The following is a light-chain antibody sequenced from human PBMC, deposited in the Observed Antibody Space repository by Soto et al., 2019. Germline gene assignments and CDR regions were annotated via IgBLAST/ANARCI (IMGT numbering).Light chain of an antibody. V-gene: IGKV1-27*01. Sequence: DIQMTQSPSSLSAYLGDRVTITCRASQGISNYLAWYQQRPGRLPKLLLFGASTLQSGVPARFSGSGSGTLYTLTINGRLPEDVATYYWQKYDRAPFTFGPGPKVDFK. J-gene: IGKJ3*01. CDR2: GAS. CDR1: QGISNY. CDR3: QKYDRAPFT.